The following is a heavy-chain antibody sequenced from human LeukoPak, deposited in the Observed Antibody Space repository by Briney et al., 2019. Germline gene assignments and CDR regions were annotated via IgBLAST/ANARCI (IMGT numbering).Heavy chain of an antibody. CDR3: ARVGRYSSSWFFDY. Sequence: PSETLSLICAVSGGSISSSNWWSWVRQPPGKGLEWIGEIYHSGSTNYNPSLKSRVTISVDKSKNQFSLKLSSVTAADTAVYYCARVGRYSSSWFFDYWGQGTLVTVSS. V-gene: IGHV4-4*02. CDR2: IYHSGST. J-gene: IGHJ4*02. D-gene: IGHD6-13*01. CDR1: GGSISSSNW.